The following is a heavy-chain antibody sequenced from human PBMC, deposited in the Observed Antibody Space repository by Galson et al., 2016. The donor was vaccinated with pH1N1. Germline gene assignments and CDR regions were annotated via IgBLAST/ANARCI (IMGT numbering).Heavy chain of an antibody. Sequence: SLRLSCAGSGFNFSNHWMAWVRQAPGKGLEWVAHVNEEGIEENYIDSVTGRFIITGDNAKKSVFLQMYSLRGDDTAVYYCARVQVSAFFSMDHWGQGALVTVSS. J-gene: IGHJ4*02. V-gene: IGHV3-7*03. CDR1: GFNFSNHW. CDR3: ARVQVSAFFSMDH. CDR2: VNEEGIEE. D-gene: IGHD2-8*01.